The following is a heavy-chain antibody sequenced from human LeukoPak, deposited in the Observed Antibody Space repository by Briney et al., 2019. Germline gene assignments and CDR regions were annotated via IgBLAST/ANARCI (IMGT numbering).Heavy chain of an antibody. CDR2: ISGSGGST. CDR1: GFTFSSYA. D-gene: IGHD2-2*01. V-gene: IGHV3-23*01. CDR3: AKVHEGYCSSTSCYFVDY. Sequence: GGSLRLSCAASGFTFSSYAMSWVRRAPGKGLHWVSAISGSGGSTYYADSVKGRFTISRDNSKNTLYLQMNSLRAEDTAVYYCAKVHEGYCSSTSCYFVDYWGQGTLVTVSS. J-gene: IGHJ4*02.